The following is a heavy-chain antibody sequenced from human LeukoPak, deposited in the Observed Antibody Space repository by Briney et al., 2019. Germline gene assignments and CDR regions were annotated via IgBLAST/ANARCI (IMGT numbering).Heavy chain of an antibody. CDR1: GGSISSGGYS. D-gene: IGHD2/OR15-2a*01. CDR2: IYHSGST. V-gene: IGHV4-30-2*01. CDR3: ARSRPSRVYFDY. Sequence: SQTLSLTCAVSGGSISSGGYSWSWIRQPPGKGLEWIGYIYHSGSTYYNPSLKSRVTISVDRSKNQFSLKLSSVTAADTAVYYCARSRPSRVYFDYWGQGTLVTVSS. J-gene: IGHJ4*02.